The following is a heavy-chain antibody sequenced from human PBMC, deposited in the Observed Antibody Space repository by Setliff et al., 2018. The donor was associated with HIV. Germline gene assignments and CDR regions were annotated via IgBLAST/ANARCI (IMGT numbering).Heavy chain of an antibody. Sequence: PSETLSLTCDVYGGIYLSGFYWNWIRQAPGKWLEYIGQTSHSGATDFNPSLKGRVSISVDPSMKRFSLKLTSVTAADTGVYYCARGQNPYDSSGLNWLDPWGQGTRVTVS. D-gene: IGHD6-19*01. CDR3: ARGQNPYDSSGLNWLDP. V-gene: IGHV4-34*01. CDR2: TSHSGAT. J-gene: IGHJ5*02. CDR1: GGIYLSGFY.